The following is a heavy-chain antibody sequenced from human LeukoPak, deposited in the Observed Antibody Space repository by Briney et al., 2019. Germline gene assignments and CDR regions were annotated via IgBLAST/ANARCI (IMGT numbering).Heavy chain of an antibody. CDR1: GYTFTGYY. CDR2: INTNTGNP. J-gene: IGHJ4*02. CDR3: AISPVYYDILTGYYKASPLDY. V-gene: IGHV7-4-1*02. Sequence: ASVKVSCKASGYTFTGYYMHWVRRAPGQGLEWMGWINTNTGNPTYAQGFTGRFVFSLDTSVSTAYLQISSLKAEDTAVYYCAISPVYYDILTGYYKASPLDYWGQGTLVTVSS. D-gene: IGHD3-9*01.